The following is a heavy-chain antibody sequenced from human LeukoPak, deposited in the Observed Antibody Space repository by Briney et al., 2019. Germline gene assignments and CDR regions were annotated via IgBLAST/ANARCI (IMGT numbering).Heavy chain of an antibody. Sequence: PGGSLRLSCAASGFTFSSYAMSWVCQAPGKGLEWVSAISGSGGSTYYADSVKGRFTIFRDNSKNTLYLQMNSLRAEDTAVYYCAKGHYYYGSGSYLDYWGQGTLVTVSS. J-gene: IGHJ4*02. CDR3: AKGHYYYGSGSYLDY. D-gene: IGHD3-10*01. CDR2: ISGSGGST. V-gene: IGHV3-23*01. CDR1: GFTFSSYA.